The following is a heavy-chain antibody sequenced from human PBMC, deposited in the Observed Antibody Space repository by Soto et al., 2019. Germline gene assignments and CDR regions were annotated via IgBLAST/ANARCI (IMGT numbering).Heavy chain of an antibody. CDR2: INAGNGNT. J-gene: IGHJ5*02. V-gene: IGHV1-3*01. CDR1: GYTFTSYA. D-gene: IGHD3-10*01. CDR3: ARDLWFGIYNWFDP. Sequence: ASVKVSCKASGYTFTSYAMHWVRQAPGQRLEWMGWINAGNGNTKYSQKFQGRVTITRDTSASTAYMELSSLRSEDTAVYYCARDLWFGIYNWFDPWGQGTLVTVSS.